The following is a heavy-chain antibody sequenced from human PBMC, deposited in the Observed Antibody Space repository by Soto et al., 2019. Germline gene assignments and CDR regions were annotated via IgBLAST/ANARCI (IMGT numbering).Heavy chain of an antibody. Sequence: PSETLSLTXTVSGGSISSGGYYWSWIRQHPGKGLEWIGYIYYSGSTYYNPSLKSRVTISVDTSKNQFSLKLSSVTAADTAVYYCAREVYYYYYGMDVWGQGTTVTVSS. CDR1: GGSISSGGYY. V-gene: IGHV4-31*02. J-gene: IGHJ6*02. CDR2: IYYSGST. CDR3: AREVYYYYYGMDV.